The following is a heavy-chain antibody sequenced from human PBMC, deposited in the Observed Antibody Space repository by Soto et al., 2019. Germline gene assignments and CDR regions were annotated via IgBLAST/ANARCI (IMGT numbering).Heavy chain of an antibody. V-gene: IGHV1-69*05. CDR1: GGTFSSYA. CDR2: IIPIFGTA. J-gene: IGHJ4*02. CDR3: ARALGYCISTSCPSPH. D-gene: IGHD2-2*01. Sequence: QVQLVQSGAEVKKPGSSVKVSCKASGGTFSSYAISWVRQAPGQGLEWMGGIIPIFGTANYAQKFQGRVTIPXXEXTXXAYMELSSLRSEDTAVYYCARALGYCISTSCPSPHWGQGTLVTVSS.